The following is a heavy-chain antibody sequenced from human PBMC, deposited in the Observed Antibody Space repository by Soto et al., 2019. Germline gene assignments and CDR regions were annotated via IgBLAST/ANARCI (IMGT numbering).Heavy chain of an antibody. V-gene: IGHV3-48*01. D-gene: IGHD6-25*01. J-gene: IGHJ6*03. Sequence: PGGSLRLSCAASGFTFSSYAMNWVRQAPGKGLEWVSYITDVGVVWYGDSVKGRLTTSRDNAKNSLYLQLNSLRAEDTAVYYCARVSCCGLGHYFYMEVWGKGTTVTVSS. CDR1: GFTFSSYA. CDR3: ARVSCCGLGHYFYMEV. CDR2: ITDVGVV.